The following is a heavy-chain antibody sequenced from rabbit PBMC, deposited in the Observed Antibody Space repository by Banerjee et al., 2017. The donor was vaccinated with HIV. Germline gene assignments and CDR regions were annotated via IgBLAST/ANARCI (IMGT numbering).Heavy chain of an antibody. J-gene: IGHJ4*01. Sequence: QEQLVESGGGLVKPEGSLTLTCKASGFDFSSNAMCWVRQAPGKGLEWIGCIYAGSSGDTFYASWAKGRFTVSKTSSTTVTLQMTSLTAADTATYFCARGAYIYAMGYYWNLWGQGTLVTVS. D-gene: IGHD3-1*01. V-gene: IGHV1S45*01. CDR2: IYAGSSGDT. CDR3: ARGAYIYAMGYYWNL. CDR1: GFDFSSNA.